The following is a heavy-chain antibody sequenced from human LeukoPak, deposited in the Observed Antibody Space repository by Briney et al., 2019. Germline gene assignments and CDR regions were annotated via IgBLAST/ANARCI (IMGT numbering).Heavy chain of an antibody. J-gene: IGHJ3*02. CDR3: ARHAYNYGGNRPSHAFDI. V-gene: IGHV4-59*08. CDR1: GGSISSYY. Sequence: SETLSLTCTVSGGSISSYYWSWIRQPPGKGLEWIGEIYHSGSTNYNPSLKSRVTISVDKSKNQFSLKLSSVTAADTAVYYCARHAYNYGGNRPSHAFDIWGQGTMVTVSS. D-gene: IGHD4-23*01. CDR2: IYHSGST.